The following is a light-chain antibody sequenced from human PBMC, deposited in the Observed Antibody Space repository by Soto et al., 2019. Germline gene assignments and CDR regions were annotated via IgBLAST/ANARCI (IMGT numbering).Light chain of an antibody. CDR1: QSIHTS. CDR2: DST. J-gene: IGKJ5*01. CDR3: QQRNVWPPIT. Sequence: LTHSPATLSLSPVERATLSCRASQSIHTSLAWYQQKSGKPPRLVIYDSTLRANGVPDRFGGSRSGTEFTLPINSLEPEDFAVYYCQQRNVWPPITFGQGTRLEIK. V-gene: IGKV3-11*01.